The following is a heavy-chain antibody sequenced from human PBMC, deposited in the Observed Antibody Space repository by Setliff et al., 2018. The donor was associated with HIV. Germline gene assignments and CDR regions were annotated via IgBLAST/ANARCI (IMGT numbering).Heavy chain of an antibody. J-gene: IGHJ3*02. CDR1: GYSFARYG. CDR3: ARVPYRSAWFSGGHDAFDI. D-gene: IGHD6-19*01. CDR2: ISGFNGNT. V-gene: IGHV1-18*01. Sequence: ASVKVSCKASGYSFARYGLSWVRQAPGQGLEWMGWISGFNGNTKYAQSFQDRVAMTTETATSTAYKEMRSLRSDDTAAYFCARVPYRSAWFSGGHDAFDIWGQGTMVTVSS.